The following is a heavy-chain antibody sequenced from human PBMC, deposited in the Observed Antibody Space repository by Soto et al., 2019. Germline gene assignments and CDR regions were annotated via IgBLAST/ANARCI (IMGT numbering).Heavy chain of an antibody. D-gene: IGHD4-17*01. Sequence: SETLSLTCAVSGYSISSGYYWGWIRQTPGKGLEWIASIYHSGSTYYNPSLKSRVTISVDTSKDQFSLKLTSVTAADTAVYYCARGAATVTPGWFDPWGQGIMVTVSS. CDR2: IYHSGST. V-gene: IGHV4-38-2*01. CDR3: ARGAATVTPGWFDP. J-gene: IGHJ5*02. CDR1: GYSISSGYY.